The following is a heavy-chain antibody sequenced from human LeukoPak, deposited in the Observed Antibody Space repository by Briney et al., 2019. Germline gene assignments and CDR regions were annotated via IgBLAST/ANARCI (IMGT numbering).Heavy chain of an antibody. CDR3: ARDQDGPGATVDH. CDR1: GFTFSNYA. J-gene: IGHJ5*02. CDR2: INDSGGST. V-gene: IGHV3-23*01. Sequence: GGSLRLSCAASGFTFSNYAMSWVRQAPGKGLEWVSAINDSGGSTYYADSVKGRFTISRDNVKNTLYLQMNSLRAEDTAIYYCARDQDGPGATVDHWGQGTLVTVSS. D-gene: IGHD1-26*01.